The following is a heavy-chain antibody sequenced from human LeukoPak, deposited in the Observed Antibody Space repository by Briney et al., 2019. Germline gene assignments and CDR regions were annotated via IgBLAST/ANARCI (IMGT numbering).Heavy chain of an antibody. CDR2: IYHSGST. Sequence: SQTLSLTCAVSGGSISSGGYSWSWIRQPPGKGLEWIGYIYHSGSTYYNPSLKSRVTISVDTSKNQFSLKLSSVTAADTAVYYCARGFWTVTTDNWFDPWGQGTLVTVSS. D-gene: IGHD4-4*01. CDR3: ARGFWTVTTDNWFDP. CDR1: GGSISSGGYS. V-gene: IGHV4-30-2*05. J-gene: IGHJ5*02.